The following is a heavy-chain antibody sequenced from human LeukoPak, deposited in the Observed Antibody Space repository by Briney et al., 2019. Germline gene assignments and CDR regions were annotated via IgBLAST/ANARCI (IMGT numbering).Heavy chain of an antibody. V-gene: IGHV3-21*01. CDR3: ARDSLAPWSGSFYYGMDV. D-gene: IGHD3-3*01. J-gene: IGHJ6*02. CDR2: ISSSSSYI. Sequence: GGSLRLSCAASGFTFSSYSMNWVRQAPGKGLEWVSSISSSSSYIYYADSVKGRFTISRDNAKNSLYLQMNSLRAEDTAVYYCARDSLAPWSGSFYYGMDVWGQGTTVTVSS. CDR1: GFTFSSYS.